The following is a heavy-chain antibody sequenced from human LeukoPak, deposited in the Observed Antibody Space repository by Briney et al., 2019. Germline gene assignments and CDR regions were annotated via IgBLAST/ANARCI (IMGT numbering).Heavy chain of an antibody. CDR1: GFTFSSYG. CDR3: AKGVATYYYDSSGYLDAFDI. Sequence: GGSLRLSCAASGFTFSSYGMHWVRQAPGKGLEWVAVIWYDGSNKYYADSVKGRFTISRDNSKNTLYLRMNSLRAEDTAVYYCAKGVATYYYDSSGYLDAFDIWGQGTMVTVSS. V-gene: IGHV3-30*02. J-gene: IGHJ3*02. D-gene: IGHD3-22*01. CDR2: IWYDGSNK.